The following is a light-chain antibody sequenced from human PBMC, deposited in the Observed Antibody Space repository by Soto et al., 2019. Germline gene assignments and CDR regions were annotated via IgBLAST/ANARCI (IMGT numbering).Light chain of an antibody. CDR1: QTVSGSY. V-gene: IGKV3-20*01. J-gene: IGKJ2*01. CDR3: QHHGNSAYT. Sequence: DIVLTQSPGTLSLSPGERATLSCRASQTVSGSYLAWYQHKPGQAPRLLIHGASTRATGIPDRFSGSGSGTDFTLTISRLEPEDFVVYYCQHHGNSAYTFGQGTKVDIK. CDR2: GAS.